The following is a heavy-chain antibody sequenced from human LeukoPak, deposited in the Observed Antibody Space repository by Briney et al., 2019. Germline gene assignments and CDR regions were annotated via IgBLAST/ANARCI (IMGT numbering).Heavy chain of an antibody. V-gene: IGHV4-61*02. D-gene: IGHD5-18*01. Sequence: SETLSLTCTVSGGSISSGSYYWSWIRQPAGKGLEWIGRIYTSGSTNYNPSLKSRVTISVDTSKNQFSPKLSSVTAADTAVYYCARDSGYSYGLTEIWGQGTMVTVSS. CDR1: GGSISSGSYY. CDR3: ARDSGYSYGLTEI. J-gene: IGHJ3*02. CDR2: IYTSGST.